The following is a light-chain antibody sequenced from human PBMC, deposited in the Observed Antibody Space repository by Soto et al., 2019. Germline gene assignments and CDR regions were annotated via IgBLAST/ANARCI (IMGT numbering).Light chain of an antibody. CDR1: SSDVGGYNY. J-gene: IGLJ1*01. CDR2: XXX. V-gene: IGLV2-14*01. CDR3: SSYTSSSTPYV. Sequence: QSALTQPASVSGSPGQSITISCTGTSSDVGGYNYVSWYQHRPGKAPKLMIYXXXXXPXXXXXXXXXSKSGNTASLTISGLXTEDEADYYCSSYTSSSTPYVFGTGTKLTVL.